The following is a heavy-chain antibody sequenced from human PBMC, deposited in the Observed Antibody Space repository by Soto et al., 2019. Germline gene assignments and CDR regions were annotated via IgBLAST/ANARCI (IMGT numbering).Heavy chain of an antibody. CDR3: ARDGHSSGWS. D-gene: IGHD6-19*01. CDR1: GGSITSSDW. V-gene: IGHV4-4*02. CDR2: TSHGGST. J-gene: IGHJ5*02. Sequence: QVQLQESGPGLVKPSGTLSLTCAVSGGSITSSDWWSWVRQPPGKGLEWIGETSHGGSTTYNPSRKSRVTISVDKSKNRFPLRLSSVTAADTAVYYCARDGHSSGWSWGQGTGVTVSS.